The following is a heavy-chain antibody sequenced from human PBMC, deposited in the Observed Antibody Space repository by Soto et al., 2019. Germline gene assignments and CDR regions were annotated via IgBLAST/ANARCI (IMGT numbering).Heavy chain of an antibody. Sequence: LRLSCAASGFTFRSYGMHWVRQAPGKGLEWVALISYDGSDKYYADSVKGRFTISRDNSKNTLYLQMNSLRAEDTAVYYCATVGPTVTTFSYFDYWGQGTLVTVSS. J-gene: IGHJ4*02. CDR3: ATVGPTVTTFSYFDY. V-gene: IGHV3-30*03. D-gene: IGHD4-17*01. CDR1: GFTFRSYG. CDR2: ISYDGSDK.